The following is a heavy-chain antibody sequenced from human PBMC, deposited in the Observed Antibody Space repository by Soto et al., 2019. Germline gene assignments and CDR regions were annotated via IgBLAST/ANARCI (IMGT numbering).Heavy chain of an antibody. CDR3: TKGSFGFDY. Sequence: GGSLRLSCAASGVTFTSYGMTWVRQDPGEGLQWVSSISKSGDSTYYADSVKGRFTTSRDNSKNTLYLQMNSLRAEDTAIYYCTKGSFGFDYWGQGALVTVSS. D-gene: IGHD3-10*01. V-gene: IGHV3-23*01. CDR2: ISKSGDST. CDR1: GVTFTSYG. J-gene: IGHJ4*02.